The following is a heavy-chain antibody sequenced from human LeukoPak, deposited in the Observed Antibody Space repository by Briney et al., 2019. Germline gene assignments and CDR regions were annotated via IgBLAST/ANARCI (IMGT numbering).Heavy chain of an antibody. D-gene: IGHD3-22*01. CDR3: EKESLVVIESYFDN. Sequence: GGSLRLSCLVSGFSFSDYAMSWVRRAPGKGLEWVSAITGSGQTKYYTDSVKGRFTMSRDNSKNTLYLQMNSLRDEDTAEYFCEKESLVVIESYFDNWGQGTLVLVSS. V-gene: IGHV3-23*01. CDR2: ITGSGQTK. CDR1: GFSFSDYA. J-gene: IGHJ4*02.